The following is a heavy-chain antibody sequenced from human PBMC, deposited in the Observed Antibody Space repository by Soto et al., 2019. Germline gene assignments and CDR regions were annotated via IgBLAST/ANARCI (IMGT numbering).Heavy chain of an antibody. CDR3: ARAALGYCSSTSCNTPFFDY. Sequence: SETLSLTCTVSGGSISSGGYDWSWIRQHPGKGLEWIGYIYYSGSTYYNPSLKSRVTISVDTSKNQFSLKLSSVTAADTAVYYCARAALGYCSSTSCNTPFFDYWGQGTLVTVSS. CDR2: IYYSGST. D-gene: IGHD2-2*01. J-gene: IGHJ4*02. V-gene: IGHV4-31*03. CDR1: GGSISSGGYD.